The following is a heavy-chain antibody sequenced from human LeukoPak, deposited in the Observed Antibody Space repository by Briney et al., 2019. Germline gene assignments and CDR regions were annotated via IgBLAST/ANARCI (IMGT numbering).Heavy chain of an antibody. Sequence: GGSLRLSCAASGFTFNSYAMSWVRQAPGKGLEWVSGISGSGGTTYYADSVKGRFTLSRDNSKNTLYLQMNSLRGEDTALYYCAREDGEYFDYWGQGTLVTVSS. V-gene: IGHV3-23*01. CDR1: GFTFNSYA. J-gene: IGHJ4*02. CDR2: ISGSGGTT. D-gene: IGHD5-24*01. CDR3: AREDGEYFDY.